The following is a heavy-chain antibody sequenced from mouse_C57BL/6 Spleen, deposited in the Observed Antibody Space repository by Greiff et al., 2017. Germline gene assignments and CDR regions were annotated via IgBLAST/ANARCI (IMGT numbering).Heavy chain of an antibody. CDR1: GFTFSSYG. CDR3: ARQDYDYDGYAMDY. V-gene: IGHV5-6*01. J-gene: IGHJ4*01. Sequence: EVQLVESGGDLVKPGGSLKLSCAASGFTFSSYGLSWVRQTPDKRLEWVATISSGGSYTYYPDSVKGRFTSTRDNAKNTLYLQMSSLKSEDTAMYYCARQDYDYDGYAMDYWGQGTSVTVSS. CDR2: ISSGGSYT. D-gene: IGHD2-4*01.